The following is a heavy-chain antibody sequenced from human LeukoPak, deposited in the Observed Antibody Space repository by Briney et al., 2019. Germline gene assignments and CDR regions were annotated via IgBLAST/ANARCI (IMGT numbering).Heavy chain of an antibody. J-gene: IGHJ3*02. D-gene: IGHD6-19*01. CDR3: ARQWLVRSPFDI. Sequence: PSETLSLTCTVSGGSISSYYWSWIRQPPGKGLEWIGYIYYSGSTNYNPSLKSRVTISVDTSKNQFSLKLSSVTAADTAVYYCARQWLVRSPFDIWGQGTMVTVSS. V-gene: IGHV4-59*08. CDR1: GGSISSYY. CDR2: IYYSGST.